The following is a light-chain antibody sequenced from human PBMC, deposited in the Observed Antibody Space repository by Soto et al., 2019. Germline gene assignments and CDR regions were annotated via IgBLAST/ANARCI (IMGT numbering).Light chain of an antibody. J-gene: IGKJ1*01. CDR2: GAS. CDR3: HQYNNLLAWT. V-gene: IGKV3-15*01. Sequence: EIVMTQSKDTLSVSPGERATLSCRASQSVSSNLAWYQQKPGQAPRLLIYGASTRATGIPARFSGSGSGTEFTLTISSLQSEDFAVYYCHQYNNLLAWTFGHVTIVDIK. CDR1: QSVSSN.